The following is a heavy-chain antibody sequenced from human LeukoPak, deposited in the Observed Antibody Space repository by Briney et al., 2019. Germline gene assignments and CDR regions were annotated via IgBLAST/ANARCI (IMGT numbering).Heavy chain of an antibody. D-gene: IGHD6-13*01. J-gene: IGHJ4*02. CDR1: GFTFSSYA. CDR3: ARGSYSSSGGYYFDY. Sequence: GGSLRLSCAASGFTFSSYAIHWVRQAPGKGLEWVALISYDGSNKYYADSVKGRFTISRDNSRNTLYLQMNSLRPEDTALYYCARGSYSSSGGYYFDYWGQGTLVTVSS. V-gene: IGHV3-30-3*01. CDR2: ISYDGSNK.